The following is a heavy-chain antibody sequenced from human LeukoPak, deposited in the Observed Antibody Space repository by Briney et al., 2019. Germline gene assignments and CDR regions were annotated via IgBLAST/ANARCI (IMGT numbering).Heavy chain of an antibody. J-gene: IGHJ4*02. CDR2: IYTSGST. V-gene: IGHV4-4*07. CDR1: GGSISSYY. CDR3: ARVARSGSWASFDY. D-gene: IGHD1-26*01. Sequence: SETLSLTCTVSGGSISSYYWSWIQQPAGKGLEWIGRIYTSGSTNYNPSLKSRVTMSVDTSKNQFSLKLSSVTAADTAVYYCARVARSGSWASFDYWGQGTLVTVSS.